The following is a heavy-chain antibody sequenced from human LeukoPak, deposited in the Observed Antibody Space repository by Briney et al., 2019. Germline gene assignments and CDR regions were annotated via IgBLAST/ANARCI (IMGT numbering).Heavy chain of an antibody. CDR3: ARGGSSGWYGEFDY. J-gene: IGHJ4*02. D-gene: IGHD6-19*01. Sequence: PSETLSLTCAVYGGSFSGYYWSWIRQPPGKGLEXXXEINHSGXTNYXPXXXXXVTISVDTSKNQFSLKLSSVTAADTAVYYCARGGSSGWYGEFDYWGQGTLVTVSS. CDR1: GGSFSGYY. CDR2: INHSGXT. V-gene: IGHV4-34*01.